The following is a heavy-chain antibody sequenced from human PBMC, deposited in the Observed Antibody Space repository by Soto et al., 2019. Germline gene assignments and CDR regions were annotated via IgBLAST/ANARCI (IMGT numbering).Heavy chain of an antibody. V-gene: IGHV4-31*03. J-gene: IGHJ5*02. CDR3: ASVRGSGCSWGFDP. CDR2: IYYSGST. Sequence: QVQLQESGPGLVKPSQTLSLTCTVSGGSISSGGYYWSCIRQHPGKVLEWSGYIYYSGSTYYNPSLKGRVTISVDTSKNQFSLKLGSVTAADTAVYYCASVRGSGCSWGFDPWGQGTLVTVS. CDR1: GGSISSGGYY. D-gene: IGHD6-13*01.